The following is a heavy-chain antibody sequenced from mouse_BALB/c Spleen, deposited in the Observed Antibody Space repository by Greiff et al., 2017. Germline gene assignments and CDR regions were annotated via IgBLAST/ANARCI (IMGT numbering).Heavy chain of an antibody. CDR2: IWSGGST. J-gene: IGHJ2*01. V-gene: IGHV2-4-1*01. CDR1: GFSLTSYG. D-gene: IGHD1-1*01. CDR3: ARNHYGSSYFDY. Sequence: VQVVESGPGLVQPSQSLSITCTVSGFSLTSYGVHWVRQSPGKGLEWLGVIWSGGSTDYNAAFISRLSISKDNSKSQVFFKMNSLQADDTAIYYCARNHYGSSYFDYWGQGTTLTVSS.